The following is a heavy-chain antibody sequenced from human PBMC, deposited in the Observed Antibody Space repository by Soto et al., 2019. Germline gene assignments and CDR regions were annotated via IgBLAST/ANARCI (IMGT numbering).Heavy chain of an antibody. CDR2: IYYSGST. J-gene: IGHJ4*02. Sequence: SETLSLTCAVSGGSVSSSNYYWGWIRRSPGKGLEWIGSIYYSGSTYYNPSLESRVTISVDKSKNQFSLKVISVTAADTAVYYCARLEGLATISYYFDYWGQGTLVTVS. D-gene: IGHD3-9*01. CDR3: ARLEGLATISYYFDY. CDR1: GGSVSSSNYY. V-gene: IGHV4-39*01.